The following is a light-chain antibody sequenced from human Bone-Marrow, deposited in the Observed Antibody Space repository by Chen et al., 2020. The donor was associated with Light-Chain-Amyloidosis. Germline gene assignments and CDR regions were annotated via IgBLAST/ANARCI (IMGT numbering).Light chain of an antibody. J-gene: IGKJ5*01. Sequence: DIVMTQSPLSLPVTPGEPASISCRSSHSLLHTTGYNYLDWFLQKPGQSQQLLIYLGSNRASGVPDRFSGRGSGTDFTLTISRVEAEDVGVYYCMQALQSPITFGQGTRLDIK. CDR1: HSLLHTTGYNY. V-gene: IGKV2-28*01. CDR3: MQALQSPIT. CDR2: LGS.